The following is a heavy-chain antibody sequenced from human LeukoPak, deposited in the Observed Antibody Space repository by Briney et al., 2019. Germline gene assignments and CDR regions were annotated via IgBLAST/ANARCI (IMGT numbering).Heavy chain of an antibody. CDR2: IIPIFGTA. V-gene: IGHV1-69*05. CDR3: ARAKMAPGHNYMDV. J-gene: IGHJ6*03. CDR1: GGTFSSYA. Sequence: SVKVSCKASGGTFSSYAISWVRQAPGQGLEWMGGIIPIFGTANYAQKFQGRVTITTGESTSTAYMELSSLRSEDTAVYYCARAKMAPGHNYMDVWGKGTTVTVSS. D-gene: IGHD5-24*01.